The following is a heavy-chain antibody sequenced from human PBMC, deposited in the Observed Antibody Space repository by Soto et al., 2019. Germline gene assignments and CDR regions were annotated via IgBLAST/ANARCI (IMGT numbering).Heavy chain of an antibody. D-gene: IGHD3-22*01. V-gene: IGHV1-2*04. CDR1: GYTFTGYY. CDR2: INPNSGGT. Sequence: ASVKVSCKASGYTFTGYYIHWVRQAPGQGLEWMGWINPNSGGTSYAQKFQGWVTMTRDTSISTAYMELSRLRSDDTAVYYCARGNEVVSGYPPLDFDYWGQGTLVTVSS. J-gene: IGHJ4*02. CDR3: ARGNEVVSGYPPLDFDY.